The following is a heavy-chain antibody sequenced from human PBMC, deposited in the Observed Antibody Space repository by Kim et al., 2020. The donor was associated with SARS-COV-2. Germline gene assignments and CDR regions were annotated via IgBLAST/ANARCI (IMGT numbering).Heavy chain of an antibody. CDR2: INCSTESVSS. CDR1: GFTFSNSS. CDR3: TTEPYLFSSSAFDV. J-gene: IGHJ6*01. D-gene: IGHD6-6*01. Sequence: GGSLRLSCAASGFTFSNSSMAWVRQAPGKGLEWVSSINCSTESVSSDCAAPVHFSFSIARDENALFLYVTRTSLEAQDASLYWSTTEPYLFSSSAFDVLG. V-gene: IGHV3-15*01.